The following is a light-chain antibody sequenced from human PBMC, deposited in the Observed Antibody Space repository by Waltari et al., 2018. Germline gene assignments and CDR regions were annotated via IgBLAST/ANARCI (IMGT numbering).Light chain of an antibody. Sequence: DIQMTQSPSSLSAVVGDRITITCRESQSTGNYLNWYQKKPGKAPKLLIYLASRLQSGVPSRFSGSGSGTDFTLTISSLQPEDFATYYCQQSSSIPWTFGQGTKVEI. CDR1: QSTGNY. V-gene: IGKV1-39*01. J-gene: IGKJ1*01. CDR2: LAS. CDR3: QQSSSIPWT.